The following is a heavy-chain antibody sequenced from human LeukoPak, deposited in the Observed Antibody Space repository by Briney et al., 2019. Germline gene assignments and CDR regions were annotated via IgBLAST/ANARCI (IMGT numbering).Heavy chain of an antibody. CDR2: INPSGGST. CDR3: ARVGSDYYDTTPWFDP. CDR1: GYTFTSYY. J-gene: IGHJ5*02. D-gene: IGHD3-22*01. Sequence: ASVKVSCKASGYTFTSYYMHWVRQAPGQGLEWMGIINPSGGSTSYAQKFQGRVTMTRDMSTSTVYMELSSLRSEDTAVYYCARVGSDYYDTTPWFDPWGQGTLATVSS. V-gene: IGHV1-46*01.